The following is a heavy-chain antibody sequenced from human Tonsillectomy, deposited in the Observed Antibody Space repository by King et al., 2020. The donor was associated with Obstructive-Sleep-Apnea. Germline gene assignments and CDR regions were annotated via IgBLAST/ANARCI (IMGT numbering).Heavy chain of an antibody. CDR2: IYSNGDQ. D-gene: IGHD1-1*01. Sequence: TLKESGPTLVKPTQTLTLTCSFSGFSISTSGVGVGWIRQPPGQALEWLAVIYSNGDQRYSPSLKNRLTVTKDTSKNQVVLTMTSVVPVDTATYYCARAYNWNDHYYYYGMDVWGQGTTVTVSS. CDR3: ARAYNWNDHYYYYGMDV. CDR1: GFSISTSGVG. J-gene: IGHJ6*02. V-gene: IGHV2-5*01.